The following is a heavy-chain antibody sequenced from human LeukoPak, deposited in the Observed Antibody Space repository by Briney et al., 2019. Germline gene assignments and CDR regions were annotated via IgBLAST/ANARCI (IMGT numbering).Heavy chain of an antibody. CDR3: AKDPRRITMIVVVLRNYYYMDV. V-gene: IGHV3-23*01. CDR1: GFTFSSYA. D-gene: IGHD3-22*01. CDR2: ISGSGGST. Sequence: PGGSLRLSCAASGFTFSSYAMSWVRQAPGKGLEWVSAISGSGGSTYYADSVKGRFTISRDNSKNTLYLQMNSLRDEDTAVYYCAKDPRRITMIVVVLRNYYYMDVWGKGTTVTVSS. J-gene: IGHJ6*03.